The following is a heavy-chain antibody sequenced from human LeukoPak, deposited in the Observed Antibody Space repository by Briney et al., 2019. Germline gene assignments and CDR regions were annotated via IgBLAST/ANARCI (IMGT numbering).Heavy chain of an antibody. Sequence: GGSLRLSCAASGFTFRDYDMHWVRQTPGRGLEWVSAIGIGDDTHYPDCVKGRFTISRENAKNSLYLQMSSLRDGDTAMYYCVRGGIRVSGIDAFDIWGHGTMVTVSS. D-gene: IGHD5/OR15-5a*01. J-gene: IGHJ3*02. CDR3: VRGGIRVSGIDAFDI. CDR2: IGIGDDT. CDR1: GFTFRDYD. V-gene: IGHV3-13*01.